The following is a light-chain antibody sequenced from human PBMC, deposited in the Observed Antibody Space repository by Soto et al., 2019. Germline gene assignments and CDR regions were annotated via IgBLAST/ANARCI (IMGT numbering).Light chain of an antibody. CDR2: GNS. CDR3: QSYDSSLSGV. V-gene: IGLV1-40*01. CDR1: SSNIGAGYD. Sequence: QSVLTQPASVSGAPGQRVTISCTGSSSNIGAGYDVHWYQQFPGTAPKLLIYGNSNRPSGVPDRFSGSKSGTSASLAITGLQAGDGADYYCQSYDSSLSGVFGSGTKVTAL. J-gene: IGLJ1*01.